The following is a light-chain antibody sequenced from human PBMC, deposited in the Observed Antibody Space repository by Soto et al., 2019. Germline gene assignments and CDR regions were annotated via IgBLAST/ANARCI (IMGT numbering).Light chain of an antibody. CDR2: EVS. CDR1: SSDVGAYNY. CDR3: SSYSSSSLRV. V-gene: IGLV2-14*01. J-gene: IGLJ3*02. Sequence: QSALTQPASVSGSPGQSITISCTGTSSDVGAYNYVSWYQQHPGKAPKLIIYEVSNRPSGVSNRFSGSKSGNTASLTISGLQAEDEAHYYCSSYSSSSLRVFGGGTNVTVL.